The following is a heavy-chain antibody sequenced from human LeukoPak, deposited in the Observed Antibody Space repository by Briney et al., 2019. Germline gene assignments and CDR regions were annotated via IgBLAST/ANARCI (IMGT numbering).Heavy chain of an antibody. CDR3: ARPTYYYGSGSSGVDY. CDR2: IYPGDSDT. J-gene: IGHJ4*02. D-gene: IGHD3-10*01. CDR1: GYSFTSYY. V-gene: IGHV5-51*01. Sequence: GESLKISCKGSGYSFTSYYIAWVRQMPGKGLECMGIIYPGDSDTRYSPSFQGQVTISADKSISTAYLQWSSLKASDTAMYYCARPTYYYGSGSSGVDYWGQGTLVTVSS.